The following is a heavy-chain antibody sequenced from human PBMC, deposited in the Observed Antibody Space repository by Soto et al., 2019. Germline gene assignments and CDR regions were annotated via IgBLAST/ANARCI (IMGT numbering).Heavy chain of an antibody. Sequence: ASVKVSCKASGYTFTSYGISWVRQAPGQGLEWMGWISAYNGNTNYAQKLQGRVTMTTDTSTSTAYMELRSLRSDDTAVYYCARDWQGYDFWSGYSARWFDPWGQGTLVTVSS. CDR1: GYTFTSYG. V-gene: IGHV1-18*01. J-gene: IGHJ5*02. CDR2: ISAYNGNT. D-gene: IGHD3-3*01. CDR3: ARDWQGYDFWSGYSARWFDP.